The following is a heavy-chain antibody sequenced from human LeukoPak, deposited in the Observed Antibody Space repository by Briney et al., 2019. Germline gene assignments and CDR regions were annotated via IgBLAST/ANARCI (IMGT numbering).Heavy chain of an antibody. J-gene: IGHJ4*02. D-gene: IGHD4-17*01. CDR1: GGSTGSDY. CDR2: VYYSGVT. Sequence: SETLSLTCSVSGGSTGSDYWSWIRQPPGKGLEWIAYVYYSGVTSYNPSLKSRVAISIDTSKNQFSLKLSSVTAADTAVYYCARHTQSVDYAHAFIDYWGQGTLVTVSS. CDR3: ARHTQSVDYAHAFIDY. V-gene: IGHV4-59*08.